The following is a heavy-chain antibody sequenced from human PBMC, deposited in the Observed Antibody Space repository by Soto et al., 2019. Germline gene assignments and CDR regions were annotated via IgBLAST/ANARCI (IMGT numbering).Heavy chain of an antibody. CDR2: IDYSGST. D-gene: IGHD3-9*01. CDR3: ARRVRNYDILTGYYGDAFDI. Sequence: SETLSLTCTVSGGSISSYYWSWIRQPPGKGLEWIGYIDYSGSTNYNPSLKSRVTISIDTSKNQFSLKLSSVTAAGTAGYYCARRVRNYDILTGYYGDAFDIWGQGTMVTVSS. V-gene: IGHV4-59*08. J-gene: IGHJ3*02. CDR1: GGSISSYY.